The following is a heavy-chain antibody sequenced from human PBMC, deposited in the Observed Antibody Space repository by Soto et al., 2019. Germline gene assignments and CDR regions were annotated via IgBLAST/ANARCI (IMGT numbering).Heavy chain of an antibody. D-gene: IGHD5-12*01. CDR1: GYTFTSYA. V-gene: IGHV1-3*01. CDR2: INAGNGNT. CDR3: ARDGVPRIVATRDYYYYYYMDV. Sequence: ASVKVSCKASGYTFTSYAMHWVRQAPGQRLEWMGWINAGNGNTKYSQKFQGRVTITRDTSASTAYMELSSLRSEDTAVYYCARDGVPRIVATRDYYYYYYMDVWGKGTTVTVSS. J-gene: IGHJ6*03.